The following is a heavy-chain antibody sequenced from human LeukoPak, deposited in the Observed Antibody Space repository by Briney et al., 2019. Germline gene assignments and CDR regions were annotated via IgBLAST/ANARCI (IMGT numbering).Heavy chain of an antibody. CDR1: GFTFSSYA. D-gene: IGHD6-19*01. J-gene: IGHJ4*02. V-gene: IGHV3-23*01. Sequence: GWSLRLSCTASGFTFSSYAMTWLRQAPGKGLEWVADISGSGNSPNYADSVKGLFTISRDNSNTTLYLQMKTLSHEDTAVYYCAKDQRAVAGTCFDNWGQGTLVTVSS. CDR3: AKDQRAVAGTCFDN. CDR2: ISGSGNSP.